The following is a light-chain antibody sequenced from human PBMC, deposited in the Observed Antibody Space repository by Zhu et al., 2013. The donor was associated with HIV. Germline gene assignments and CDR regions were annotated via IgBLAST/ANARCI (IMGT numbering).Light chain of an antibody. CDR3: QQRSNWPPNT. J-gene: IGKJ2*01. Sequence: EIVLTQSPGTLSLSPGERATLSCRASQSVTSRYLAWYQQKPGQAPRLLIYDASNRATGIPARFSGSGSGTDFTLTISSLEPEDFAVYYCQQRSNWPPNTFGQGTKLEIK. V-gene: IGKV3-11*01. CDR1: QSVTSRY. CDR2: DAS.